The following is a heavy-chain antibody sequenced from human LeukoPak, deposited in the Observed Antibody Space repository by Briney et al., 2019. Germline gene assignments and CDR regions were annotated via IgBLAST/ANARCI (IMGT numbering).Heavy chain of an antibody. D-gene: IGHD5-18*01. CDR3: ARDRDTAKGHFDY. CDR2: ISSSSSTI. Sequence: PGGSLRLSCAASGFTFSSYSMNWVRQAPGKGLEWVSYISSSSSTIYYADSVKGRFTISRDNAKNSLYLQMNSLRAEDTAVYYCARDRDTAKGHFDYWGQGTLVTVSS. CDR1: GFTFSSYS. J-gene: IGHJ4*02. V-gene: IGHV3-48*04.